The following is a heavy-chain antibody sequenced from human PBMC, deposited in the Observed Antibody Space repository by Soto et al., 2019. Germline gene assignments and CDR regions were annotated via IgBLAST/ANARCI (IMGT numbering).Heavy chain of an antibody. CDR1: GDSVSSNSAT. CDR3: ARVLYGDAPGYYYYGMDV. Sequence: SQTLSLTCAISGDSVSSNSATWNWIRQSPSRGLEWLGRTYYRSKWYNDYAVSVKSRITINPDTSKNQFSLQLNSVTPEDTAVYYCARVLYGDAPGYYYYGMDVWGQGTTVTVSS. CDR2: TYYRSKWYN. D-gene: IGHD4-17*01. J-gene: IGHJ6*02. V-gene: IGHV6-1*01.